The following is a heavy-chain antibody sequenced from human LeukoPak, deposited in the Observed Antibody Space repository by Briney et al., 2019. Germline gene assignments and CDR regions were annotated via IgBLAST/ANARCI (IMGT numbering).Heavy chain of an antibody. D-gene: IGHD6-19*01. Sequence: GGSLRLSCAASGFTFSSYGMHWVRQAPGKGLEWVAVISYDGSNKYYADSVKGRFTISRDNSKNTLYLQMNSLRAEDTAVYYCAKLTSQWLGGQGTLVTVSS. J-gene: IGHJ4*02. CDR1: GFTFSSYG. V-gene: IGHV3-30*18. CDR2: ISYDGSNK. CDR3: AKLTSQWL.